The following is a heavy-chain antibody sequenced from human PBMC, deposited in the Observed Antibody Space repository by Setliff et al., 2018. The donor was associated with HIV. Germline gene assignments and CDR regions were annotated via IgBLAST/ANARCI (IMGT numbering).Heavy chain of an antibody. CDR2: IKQDGSEK. Sequence: SCKTSGYDFRRYGIAWVRQVPGHGLEWMANIKQDGSEKNYMDSVKGRFTISRDNAKNSLYLQMNSLRVEDTAIYYCAKMHTAMDPDTFDIWGQGTMVTVSS. CDR1: GYDFRRYG. D-gene: IGHD5-18*01. J-gene: IGHJ3*02. CDR3: AKMHTAMDPDTFDI. V-gene: IGHV3-7*01.